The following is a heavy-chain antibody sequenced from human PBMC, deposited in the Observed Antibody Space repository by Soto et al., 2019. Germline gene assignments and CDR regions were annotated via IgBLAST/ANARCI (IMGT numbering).Heavy chain of an antibody. Sequence: LQGRVTMTTETSTTTAYMELRSLRSDDTAVYYCARAVGYSYGFDYWGQGTLVTVSS. CDR3: ARAVGYSYGFDY. D-gene: IGHD5-18*01. J-gene: IGHJ4*02. V-gene: IGHV1-18*01.